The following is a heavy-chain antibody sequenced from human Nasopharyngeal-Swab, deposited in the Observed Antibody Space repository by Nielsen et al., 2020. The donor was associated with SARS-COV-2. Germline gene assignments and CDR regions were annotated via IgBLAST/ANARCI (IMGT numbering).Heavy chain of an antibody. CDR1: GFTFSSYA. J-gene: IGHJ3*02. Sequence: GESLKISCAASGFTFSSYALSWVRQAPGKGLEWVSPISGSGGSTYYADSVKGRFTISRDNSKNTLYLQMNSLRAEDTAVYYCAKGWGDCSSTSCYGPFGAFDIWGQGTMVTVSS. CDR2: ISGSGGST. V-gene: IGHV3-23*01. D-gene: IGHD2-2*01. CDR3: AKGWGDCSSTSCYGPFGAFDI.